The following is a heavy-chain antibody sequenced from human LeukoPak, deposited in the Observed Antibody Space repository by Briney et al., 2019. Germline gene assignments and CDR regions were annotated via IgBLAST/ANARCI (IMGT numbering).Heavy chain of an antibody. D-gene: IGHD6-13*01. J-gene: IGHJ4*02. CDR1: GGSISSGGYY. CDR2: IYHSGST. V-gene: IGHV4-30-2*01. Sequence: PSETLSLTCTVSGGSISSGGYYWSWIRQPPGKGLEWIGYIYHSGSTYYNPSLKSRVTISVDRSKNQFSLKLSSVTAADTAVYYCARGLGIAAAGEYYFDYWGQGTLVTVSS. CDR3: ARGLGIAAAGEYYFDY.